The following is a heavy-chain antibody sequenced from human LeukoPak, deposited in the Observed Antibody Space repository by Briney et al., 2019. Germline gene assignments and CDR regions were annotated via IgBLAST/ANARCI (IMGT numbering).Heavy chain of an antibody. CDR1: EFTFSSCG. V-gene: IGHV3-23*01. Sequence: GGSLRLSCAASEFTFSSCGMSWVRQAPGKGLEWVSSISSGGGYTYYADSVKDRFTISRDNSKNTLYLQMNSLRAEDTAVYYCAKIGVIGLWYFDLWGRGTLATVSS. J-gene: IGHJ2*01. CDR3: AKIGVIGLWYFDL. D-gene: IGHD3-10*01. CDR2: ISSGGGYT.